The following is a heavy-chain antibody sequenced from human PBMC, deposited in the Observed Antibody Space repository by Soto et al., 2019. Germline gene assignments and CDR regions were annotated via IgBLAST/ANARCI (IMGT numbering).Heavy chain of an antibody. CDR1: GYTFSSYG. CDR2: ISVYNGHT. D-gene: IGHD4-17*01. Sequence: QVHLMQSGAEVKSPGASVRVSCKASGYTFSSYGVSWVRQAPGQGLEFMGWISVYNGHTNYAQKFQGRVTMTTDTSTSTAYMELRSLRSADTAVYFCARCVFGDYVPPPGHWGQGTLVSV. V-gene: IGHV1-18*01. J-gene: IGHJ4*02. CDR3: ARCVFGDYVPPPGH.